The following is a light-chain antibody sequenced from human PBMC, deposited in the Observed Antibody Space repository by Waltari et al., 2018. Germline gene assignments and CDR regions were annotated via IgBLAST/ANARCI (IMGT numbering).Light chain of an antibody. V-gene: IGLV1-47*01. CDR1: SSHIGRRS. Sequence: QSVLTQPPSASGPPGQRVTISCSGSSSHIGRRSVCWYQHPPGPAPKRLIYRNDQRPSGVPDRFAGSRSGTSASLAISGLRSEDEADYYCAAWDDSLTVRFGGGTKLTVL. CDR3: AAWDDSLTVR. J-gene: IGLJ3*02. CDR2: RND.